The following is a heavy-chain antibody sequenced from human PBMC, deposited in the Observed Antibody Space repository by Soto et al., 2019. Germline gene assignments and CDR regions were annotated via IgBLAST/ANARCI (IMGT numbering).Heavy chain of an antibody. CDR3: AKGGYYGSGSYPSYYYYMDV. Sequence: PGGSLRLSCAASGFTFSSYGMSWVRQAPGKGLEWVSTISGSGGSTHYADSVRGRFTISRDNSKNTLYLQMISLRVDDTAVYYCAKGGYYGSGSYPSYYYYMDVWAKGATVTVSS. V-gene: IGHV3-23*01. D-gene: IGHD3-10*01. CDR2: ISGSGGST. J-gene: IGHJ6*03. CDR1: GFTFSSYG.